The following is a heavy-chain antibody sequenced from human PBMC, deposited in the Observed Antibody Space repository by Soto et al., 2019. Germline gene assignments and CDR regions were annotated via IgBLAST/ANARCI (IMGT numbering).Heavy chain of an antibody. Sequence: QVQLVQSGAAVKKPGASVKVSCKASGYTFSRYGMNWVRQAPGQTLECLGWINAGNGNTKYSQKFQGRVTISRDTSASTVYLELSSLSYEDTAVYYCARVDDGYDQSGMDVWGQGTTVNVSS. V-gene: IGHV1-3*01. CDR3: ARVDDGYDQSGMDV. D-gene: IGHD5-12*01. CDR2: INAGNGNT. J-gene: IGHJ6*02. CDR1: GYTFSRYG.